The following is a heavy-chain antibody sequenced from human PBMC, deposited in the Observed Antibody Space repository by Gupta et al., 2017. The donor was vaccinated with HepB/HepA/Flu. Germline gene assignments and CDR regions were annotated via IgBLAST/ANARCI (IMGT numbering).Heavy chain of an antibody. CDR2: MNPNSGNT. J-gene: IGHJ6*02. V-gene: IGHV1-8*01. D-gene: IGHD3-3*01. CDR1: GYTFTSYD. CDR3: ASQPPYDFWSGYYPYGMDV. Sequence: QVQLVQSGAEVKKPGASVKVSCTASGYTFTSYDINWVRQATGQGLEWMGWMNPNSGNTGYAQKFQGRVTMTRNTSISTAYMELSSLRSEDTAVYYCASQPPYDFWSGYYPYGMDVWGQGPTVTVSS.